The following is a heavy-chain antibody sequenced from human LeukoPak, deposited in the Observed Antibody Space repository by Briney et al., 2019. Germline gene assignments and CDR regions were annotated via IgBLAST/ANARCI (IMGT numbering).Heavy chain of an antibody. V-gene: IGHV3-30*04. CDR2: ISSDGSNK. CDR1: TFTFSCYA. J-gene: IGHJ4*02. CDR3: AREEEWSTVTTG. D-gene: IGHD4-17*01. Sequence: GRSLRLSCAASTFTFSCYAMHWVRQAPGKGLEWVTVISSDGSNKYYADSVKGRFTISRDNSKNTLDLQMNSLRAEDTAVYYCAREEEWSTVTTGWGQGILVTVSS.